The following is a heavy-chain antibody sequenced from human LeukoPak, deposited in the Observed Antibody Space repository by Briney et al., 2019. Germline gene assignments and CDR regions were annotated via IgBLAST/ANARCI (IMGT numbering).Heavy chain of an antibody. J-gene: IGHJ6*02. Sequence: GRSLRLSCAASGFTFSSYGMHWVRQAPGKGLEWVAVIWYDGSNKYYVDSVKGRFTISRDNSKNTLYLEMNSLRAEDTAVYYCARDWGSRGYYGKDVWGQGTTVTVSS. CDR1: GFTFSSYG. D-gene: IGHD3-16*01. CDR3: ARDWGSRGYYGKDV. V-gene: IGHV3-33*01. CDR2: IWYDGSNK.